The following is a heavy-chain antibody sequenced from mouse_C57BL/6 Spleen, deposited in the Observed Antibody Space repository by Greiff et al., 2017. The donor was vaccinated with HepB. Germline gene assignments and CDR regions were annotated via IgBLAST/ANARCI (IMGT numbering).Heavy chain of an antibody. Sequence: EVQLQQSGPELVKPGASVKISCKASGYTFTDYYMNWVKQSHGKSLEWIGDINPNNGGTSYNQKFKGKATLTVDKSSSTAYMELRSLTSEDSAVYYCARWDYYGSSYVFAYWGQGTLVTVSA. CDR3: ARWDYYGSSYVFAY. J-gene: IGHJ3*01. CDR2: INPNNGGT. D-gene: IGHD1-1*01. CDR1: GYTFTDYY. V-gene: IGHV1-26*01.